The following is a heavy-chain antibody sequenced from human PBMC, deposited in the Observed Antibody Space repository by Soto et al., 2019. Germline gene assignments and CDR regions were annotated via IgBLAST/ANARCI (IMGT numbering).Heavy chain of an antibody. CDR3: ARVEFGKFGAY. CDR1: GESIRSDSW. Sequence: SETLSLTCAVSGESIRSDSWWSWVRQPPGKGLEWLGEIHQSGSANYDPSVKSRVTLSMDKTKNQFSLKSTSVTAADTAVYYCARVEFGKFGAYWGQRTPVTVSS. D-gene: IGHD3-10*01. J-gene: IGHJ4*02. CDR2: IHQSGSA. V-gene: IGHV4-4*02.